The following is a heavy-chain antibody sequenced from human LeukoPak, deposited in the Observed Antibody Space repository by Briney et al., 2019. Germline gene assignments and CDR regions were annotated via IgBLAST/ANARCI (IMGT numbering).Heavy chain of an antibody. J-gene: IGHJ6*02. D-gene: IGHD4-17*01. CDR2: IYHSGST. CDR3: ARDYGDYGMDV. Sequence: SETLSLTCAVSGGSISSGGYSWSWIRQPPGKGLEWIGYIYHSGSTYYNPSLKSRVTISVDRSKNQFPLKLSSVTAADTAVYYCARDYGDYGMDVWGQGTTVTVSS. V-gene: IGHV4-30-2*01. CDR1: GGSISSGGYS.